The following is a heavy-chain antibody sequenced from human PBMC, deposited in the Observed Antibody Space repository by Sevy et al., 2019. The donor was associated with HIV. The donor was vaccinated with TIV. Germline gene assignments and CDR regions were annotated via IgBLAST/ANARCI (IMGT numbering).Heavy chain of an antibody. CDR1: GYRFTSHW. Sequence: GESLKISCKGSGYRFTSHWIGWVRHMPGKGLEWMGVIYPDDSDTRYSPSFQGQVTFSADKSISTAYLQWSSLKASDTGVYYCATSRSGYFDSSGYYIYWGQGTLVTVSS. D-gene: IGHD3-22*01. J-gene: IGHJ4*02. CDR2: IYPDDSDT. CDR3: ATSRSGYFDSSGYYIY. V-gene: IGHV5-51*01.